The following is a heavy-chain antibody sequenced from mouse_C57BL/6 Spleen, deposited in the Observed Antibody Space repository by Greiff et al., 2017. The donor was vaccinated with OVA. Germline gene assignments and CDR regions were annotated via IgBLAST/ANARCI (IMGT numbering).Heavy chain of an antibody. J-gene: IGHJ4*01. Sequence: QVQLQQPGAELVKPGASVKLSCKASGYTFTSYWMQWVKQRPGQGLEWIGEIDPSDSYTNYNQKFKGKATLTVDTSSSTAYMQLSSLTSEDSAVYYCAKGDGKPYYYAMDDWGQGTSVTVSS. CDR1: GYTFTSYW. D-gene: IGHD2-1*01. V-gene: IGHV1-50*01. CDR3: AKGDGKPYYYAMDD. CDR2: IDPSDSYT.